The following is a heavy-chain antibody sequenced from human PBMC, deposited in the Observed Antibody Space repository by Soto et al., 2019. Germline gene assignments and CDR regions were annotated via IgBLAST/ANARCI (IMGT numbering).Heavy chain of an antibody. V-gene: IGHV4-4*07. J-gene: IGHJ6*02. CDR2: IYTSGST. CDR1: GASISGFY. CDR3: ARDRIGGTVTTDYYYYGMDV. Sequence: SETLSLTCTVSGASISGFYWSWIRKSAGKGLEWIGRIYTSGSTNYNPSLKSRVTMSVDTSKNQFSLKLSSVTAADTAVYYCARDRIGGTVTTDYYYYGMDVWGQGTTVTVSS. D-gene: IGHD4-4*01.